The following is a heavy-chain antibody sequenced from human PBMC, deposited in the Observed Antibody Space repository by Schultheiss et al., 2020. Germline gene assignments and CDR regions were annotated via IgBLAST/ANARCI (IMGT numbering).Heavy chain of an antibody. D-gene: IGHD6-19*01. CDR1: GGSISSSSYY. Sequence: SETLSLTCTVSGGSISSSSYYWGWIRQPPGKGLEWIGSIYYSGSTYYNPSLKSRVTISVDTSKNQFSLKLSSVTAADTAVYYCGSWGQWLVQWGQGTLVTVSS. CDR3: GSWGQWLVQ. CDR2: IYYSGST. V-gene: IGHV4-39*07. J-gene: IGHJ4*02.